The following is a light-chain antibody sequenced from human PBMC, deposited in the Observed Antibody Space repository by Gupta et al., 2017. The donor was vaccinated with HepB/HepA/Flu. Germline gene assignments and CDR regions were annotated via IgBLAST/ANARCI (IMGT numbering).Light chain of an antibody. Sequence: DIQMTQSPSTLSASVGDRVTITCRASQNINSWLAWYQQKPGKAPKLLIYKASSLRSGVPSRFSGSGSGTEFTLVISSRQPEDSATYYCQQYNSYSRTFGQGTQVEIK. CDR3: QQYNSYSRT. J-gene: IGKJ1*01. CDR2: KAS. CDR1: QNINSW. V-gene: IGKV1-5*03.